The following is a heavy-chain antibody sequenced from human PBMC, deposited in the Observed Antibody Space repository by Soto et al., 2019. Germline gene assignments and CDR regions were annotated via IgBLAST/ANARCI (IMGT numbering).Heavy chain of an antibody. CDR3: ARNPLAVAGTRGFDY. V-gene: IGHV4-61*01. J-gene: IGHJ4*02. CDR1: GGSVSSGSYY. CDR2: IYYSGST. Sequence: SETLSLTCTVSGGSVSSGSYYWSWIRQPPGEGLEWIGYIYYSGSTNYNPSLKSRVTISVDTSKNQFSLKLSSVTAADTAVYYCARNPLAVAGTRGFDYWGQGTLVTVSA. D-gene: IGHD6-19*01.